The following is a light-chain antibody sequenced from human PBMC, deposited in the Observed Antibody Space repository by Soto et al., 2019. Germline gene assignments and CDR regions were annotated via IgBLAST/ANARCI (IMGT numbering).Light chain of an antibody. CDR3: QQYKIYSQT. J-gene: IGKJ1*01. Sequence: DIQMTQSPATLPASVGDRVTITCRASQSISKWLARYQQKPGTAPKLLIYNASTLESGAPSRSSGSGSGTEFTLTISSLQPDDFETYYCQQYKIYSQTFGQGTKVDIK. V-gene: IGKV1-5*01. CDR1: QSISKW. CDR2: NAS.